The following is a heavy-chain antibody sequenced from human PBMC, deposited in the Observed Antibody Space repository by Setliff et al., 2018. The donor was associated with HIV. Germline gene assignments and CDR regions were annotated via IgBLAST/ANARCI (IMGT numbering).Heavy chain of an antibody. V-gene: IGHV4-38-2*01. CDR2: IYHSGST. CDR3: ARRRDFDY. CDR1: GYSISSGYY. Sequence: LSETLSLTCAVSGYSISSGYYWGWIRQPPGKGLEWIGSIYHSGSTYYNPSLKSRVTISVDTSKNQFSLKLSSVTAADTAVYYCARRRDFDYWGQGTLVTVSS. J-gene: IGHJ4*02.